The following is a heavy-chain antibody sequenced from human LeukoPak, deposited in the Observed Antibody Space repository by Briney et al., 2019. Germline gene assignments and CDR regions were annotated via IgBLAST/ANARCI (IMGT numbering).Heavy chain of an antibody. CDR1: GYTFTGYY. D-gene: IGHD5-18*01. CDR2: INPNSGGT. CDR3: ARGYSYGSNWFDP. V-gene: IGHV1-2*02. Sequence: ASVKVSCKASGYTFTGYYMHWVRQDPGQGLEWMGWINPNSGGTNYAQKFQGRVTMTRDTSISTAYMELSRLRSDDTAVYYCARGYSYGSNWFDPWRQGTLVTVSS. J-gene: IGHJ5*02.